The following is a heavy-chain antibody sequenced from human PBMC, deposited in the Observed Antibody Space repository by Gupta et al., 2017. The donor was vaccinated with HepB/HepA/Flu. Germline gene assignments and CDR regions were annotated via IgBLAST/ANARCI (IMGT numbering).Heavy chain of an antibody. J-gene: IGHJ6*01. CDR3: VGYKWEDRGMDV. Sequence: GFIFSNYAMTWVRQAPGKGLEWVSAVSGSGADTYYVDSVKGRFTIFRDNSENTLYLQMDSLRADDTAVYYCVGYKWEDRGMDVWGPGTTVTVSS. CDR2: VSGSGADT. V-gene: IGHV3-23*01. CDR1: GFIFSNYA. D-gene: IGHD1-20*01.